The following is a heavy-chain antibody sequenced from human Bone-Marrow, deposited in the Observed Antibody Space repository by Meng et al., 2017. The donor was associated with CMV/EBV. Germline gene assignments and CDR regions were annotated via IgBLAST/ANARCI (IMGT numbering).Heavy chain of an antibody. J-gene: IGHJ4*02. CDR1: GFTFSSYW. CDR2: INRDGSST. D-gene: IGHD1-26*01. Sequence: LSCAASGFTFSSYWMHWVRQAPGKGLVWVSRINRDGSSTSYADSVKGRFTVSRDNGKNTLYLQMNSLSPEDTAVYYCSRGGLVGASDYWGQGTLVTVSS. CDR3: SRGGLVGASDY. V-gene: IGHV3-74*01.